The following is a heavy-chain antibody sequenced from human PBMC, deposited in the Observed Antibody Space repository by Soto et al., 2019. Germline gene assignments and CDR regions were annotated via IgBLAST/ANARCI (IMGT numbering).Heavy chain of an antibody. Sequence: SVKVSCKASGGTFSSYAISWFQQAPGQGLEWMGGIIPIFGTGNYAQKFQGRVTITADKSTSKAYMELSTLTSEDTAVYYCARAGGDNWNYRYPRYYYYYGIDVWG. CDR3: ARAGGDNWNYRYPRYYYYYGIDV. CDR2: IIPIFGTG. D-gene: IGHD1-7*01. J-gene: IGHJ6*02. V-gene: IGHV1-69*06. CDR1: GGTFSSYA.